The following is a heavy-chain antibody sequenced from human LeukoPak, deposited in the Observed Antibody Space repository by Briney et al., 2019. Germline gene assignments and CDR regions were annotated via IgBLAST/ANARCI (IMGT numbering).Heavy chain of an antibody. Sequence: ASVKVSCKASGYTFTSYGISWVRQAPGQGLEWMGWISAYNGNTNYAQKLQGRVTKTTDTSTSTAYMELRSLRSDDTAVYYCARSVATFRSYYYYGMDVWGQGTTVTVSS. CDR1: GYTFTSYG. CDR2: ISAYNGNT. D-gene: IGHD5-12*01. V-gene: IGHV1-18*01. J-gene: IGHJ6*02. CDR3: ARSVATFRSYYYYGMDV.